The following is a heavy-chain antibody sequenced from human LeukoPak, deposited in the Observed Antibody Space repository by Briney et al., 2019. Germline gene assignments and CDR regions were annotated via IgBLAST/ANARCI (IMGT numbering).Heavy chain of an antibody. CDR2: IYHSGST. CDR3: AREVRYYYDSSGYYYSYNWSDP. Sequence: PSETLSLTCAVSGGSISSSNWWSWVRQPPGKGLEWIGEIYHSGSTNYNPSLKSRVTTSVDKSKNQFSLKLSSVTAADTAVYYCAREVRYYYDSSGYYYSYNWSDPWGQGTLVTVSS. CDR1: GGSISSSNW. V-gene: IGHV4-4*02. J-gene: IGHJ5*02. D-gene: IGHD3-22*01.